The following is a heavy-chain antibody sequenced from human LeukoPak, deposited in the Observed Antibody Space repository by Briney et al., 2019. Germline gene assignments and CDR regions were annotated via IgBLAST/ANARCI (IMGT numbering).Heavy chain of an antibody. CDR3: AREFSTGGPYGSGSQMVDY. Sequence: SETLSLTCAVYGGSFSGYYWSWIRQPPGKGLEWIGEINHSGGTNYNPSLKSRVTISVDTSKNQFSLKLSSVTAADTAVYYCAREFSTGGPYGSGSQMVDYWGQRTLVTVSS. CDR2: INHSGGT. V-gene: IGHV4-34*01. CDR1: GGSFSGYY. D-gene: IGHD3-10*01. J-gene: IGHJ4*02.